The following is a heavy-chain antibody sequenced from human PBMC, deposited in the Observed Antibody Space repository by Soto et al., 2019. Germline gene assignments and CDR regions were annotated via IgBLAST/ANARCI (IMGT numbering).Heavy chain of an antibody. CDR3: PSHVHPGTSRLYFDAFGI. Sequence: PGGSLRLSCAASGFSFSSDWMTWVRQAPGKGLEWVANIRKDGSKTSYLDSVRGRFTISRDNAQSSLYLQMDSLRAEDTALYYSPSHVHPGTSRLYFDAFGIWGQGTMVTVSS. CDR2: IRKDGSKT. V-gene: IGHV3-7*05. J-gene: IGHJ3*02. CDR1: GFSFSSDW. D-gene: IGHD2-2*01.